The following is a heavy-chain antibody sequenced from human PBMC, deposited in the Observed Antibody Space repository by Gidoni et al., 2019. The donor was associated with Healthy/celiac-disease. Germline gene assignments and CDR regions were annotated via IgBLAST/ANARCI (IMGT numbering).Heavy chain of an antibody. Sequence: QVQLVESGGGVVQPGRSLRLSCAASAFTFISYGMHWVRQAPGKGLEWVAVRSYDGSNKYYADSVKGRFTISRDNSKNTLYLQMNSLRAEDTAVYYCAKDKERIVPAAMDYWGQGTLVTVSS. D-gene: IGHD2-2*01. CDR1: AFTFISYG. CDR3: AKDKERIVPAAMDY. CDR2: RSYDGSNK. J-gene: IGHJ4*02. V-gene: IGHV3-30*18.